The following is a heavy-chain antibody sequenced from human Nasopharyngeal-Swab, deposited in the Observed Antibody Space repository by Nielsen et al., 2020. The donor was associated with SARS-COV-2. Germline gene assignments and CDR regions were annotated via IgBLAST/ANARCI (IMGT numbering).Heavy chain of an antibody. J-gene: IGHJ4*02. Sequence: SVKVSCKASGGTFSSYAISWVRQAPGQGLEWMGGIIPIFVTANYAQKFQGRVTITADKSTSTAYMELSSLRSEDTAVYYCARNPVDYDYVWGSYRYRTFDYWGQGTLVTVSS. CDR1: GGTFSSYA. CDR2: IIPIFVTA. V-gene: IGHV1-69*06. D-gene: IGHD3-16*02. CDR3: ARNPVDYDYVWGSYRYRTFDY.